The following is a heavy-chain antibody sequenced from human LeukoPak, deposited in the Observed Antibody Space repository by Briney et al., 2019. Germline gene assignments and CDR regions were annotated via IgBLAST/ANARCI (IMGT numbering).Heavy chain of an antibody. CDR1: GFTFSSYA. CDR2: ISYDGSNK. Sequence: GGSLRLSCAASGFTFSSYAMHWVRQAPGKGLEWVAVISYDGSNKYYADSVKGRFTISRDNSKNTLYLQMNSLRAEDTAVYYCARGYSSSWYASSFDYWGQGTLVTVSS. CDR3: ARGYSSSWYASSFDY. D-gene: IGHD6-13*01. J-gene: IGHJ4*02. V-gene: IGHV3-30-3*01.